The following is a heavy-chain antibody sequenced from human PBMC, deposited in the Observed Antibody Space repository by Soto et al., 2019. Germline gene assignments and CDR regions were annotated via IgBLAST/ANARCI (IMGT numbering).Heavy chain of an antibody. D-gene: IGHD3-22*01. CDR1: GFTFSNSG. CDR2: LSGSGVTT. V-gene: IGHV3-23*01. Sequence: EVQLLESGGDLVQPGGSLRLSCAASGFTFSNSGMSWVRQAPGKGLEWISGLSGSGVTTNYADSVKGRFTISRDISKNTLYLEMNSLGVEDTAVYYCTKDSGYDSTDWGQGTLVIVSS. J-gene: IGHJ4*02. CDR3: TKDSGYDSTD.